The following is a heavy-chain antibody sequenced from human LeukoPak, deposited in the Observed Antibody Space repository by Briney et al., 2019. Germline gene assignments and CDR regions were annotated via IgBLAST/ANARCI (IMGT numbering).Heavy chain of an antibody. V-gene: IGHV3-23*01. D-gene: IGHD6-13*01. CDR1: GFTFSSYG. CDR2: ISVSVDST. J-gene: IGHJ4*02. CDR3: ARGSKTAGTIYSFDY. Sequence: GWSLRLSCAASGFTFSSYGISWLRQAPGKGLEWVSGISVSVDSTYYADSVKGRFTISRDNSKNTVYLQMNSLRAEDTAVYYCARGSKTAGTIYSFDYWGQGTLVTVSS.